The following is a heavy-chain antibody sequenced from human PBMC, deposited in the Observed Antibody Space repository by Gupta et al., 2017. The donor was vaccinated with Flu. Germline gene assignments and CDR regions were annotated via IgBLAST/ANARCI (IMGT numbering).Heavy chain of an antibody. V-gene: IGHV4-34*01. J-gene: IGHJ4*02. D-gene: IGHD5-18*01. CDR1: GGSFSGYY. Sequence: QVQLQQWGAGLLKPSETLSLTCAVYGGSFSGYYWSWIRQPPGKGLEWIGEINHSGSTNYNPSLKSRVTISVDTSKNQFSLKLSSVTAADTAVYYCARVRGYSYALGVDYWGQGTLVTVSS. CDR3: ARVRGYSYALGVDY. CDR2: INHSGST.